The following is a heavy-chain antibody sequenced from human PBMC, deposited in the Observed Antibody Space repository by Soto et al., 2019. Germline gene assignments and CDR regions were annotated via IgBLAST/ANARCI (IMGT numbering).Heavy chain of an antibody. J-gene: IGHJ4*02. CDR3: ARYRYSGSHLASDY. CDR1: GFTFSSYA. CDR2: ISGSGGST. Sequence: PGGSLRLSCAASGFTFSSYAMSWVRQAPGKGLEWASAISGSGGSTYYADSVKGRFTISRDNSKNTLYLQMNSLRAEDTAVYCCARYRYSGSHLASDYWGQGTLVTVSS. V-gene: IGHV3-23*01. D-gene: IGHD1-26*01.